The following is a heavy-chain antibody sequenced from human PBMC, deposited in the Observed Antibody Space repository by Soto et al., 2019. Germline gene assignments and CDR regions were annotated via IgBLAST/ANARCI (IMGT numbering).Heavy chain of an antibody. CDR3: ARMEVTVTHYYYYGMDV. J-gene: IGHJ6*02. D-gene: IGHD4-17*01. Sequence: QVQLVQSGAEVKKPGSSVKVSCKASGGTFSSYAISWVRQAPGQGLEWMGGIIPIFGTANYAQKFQGRVTITADESTRTAYMELSSLRSEDTAVYYCARMEVTVTHYYYYGMDVWGQGTTVTVSS. V-gene: IGHV1-69*12. CDR1: GGTFSSYA. CDR2: IIPIFGTA.